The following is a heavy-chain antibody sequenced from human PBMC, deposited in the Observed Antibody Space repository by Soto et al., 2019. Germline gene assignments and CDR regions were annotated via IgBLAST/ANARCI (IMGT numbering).Heavy chain of an antibody. J-gene: IGHJ4*02. V-gene: IGHV4-30-4*08. CDR2: IYYSGST. CDR3: ARVFFGYSSSWYYFDY. Sequence: PSETLSLTCTVSGGSISSGGYYWSWIRQHPGKGLEWIGYIYYSGSTYYNPSLKSRVTISVDTSKNQFSLKLSSVTAADTAVYYCARVFFGYSSSWYYFDYWGQGTLVTVSS. CDR1: GGSISSGGYY. D-gene: IGHD6-13*01.